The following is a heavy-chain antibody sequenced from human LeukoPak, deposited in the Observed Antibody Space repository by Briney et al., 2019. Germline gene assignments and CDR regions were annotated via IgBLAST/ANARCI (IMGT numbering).Heavy chain of an antibody. Sequence: SETLSLTCAVYGGSFSGYYWSWIRQPPGKGLEWIGEISHSGSTNYNPSLKSRVTISVDTSKNQFSLKLSSVTAADTAAYYCARGRLYGSAPIGDAWGQGTLVTVSS. CDR2: ISHSGST. J-gene: IGHJ5*02. CDR3: ARGRLYGSAPIGDA. CDR1: GGSFSGYY. D-gene: IGHD3-10*01. V-gene: IGHV4-34*01.